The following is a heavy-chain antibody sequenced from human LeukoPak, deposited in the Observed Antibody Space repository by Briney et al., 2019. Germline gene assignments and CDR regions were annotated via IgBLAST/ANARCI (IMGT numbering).Heavy chain of an antibody. CDR3: AREERGFDY. CDR1: GYSISSGYY. Sequence: TASETLSLTCTVSGYSISSGYYWGWIRQPPGKGLEWIGSIYHSGSTYYNPSLKSRVTISVDTSKNQFSLKLSSVTAADTAVYYCAREERGFDYWGQGTLVTVSS. D-gene: IGHD3-16*01. J-gene: IGHJ4*02. V-gene: IGHV4-38-2*02. CDR2: IYHSGST.